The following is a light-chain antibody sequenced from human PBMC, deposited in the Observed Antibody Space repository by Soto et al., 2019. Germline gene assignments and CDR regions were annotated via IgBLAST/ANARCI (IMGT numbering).Light chain of an antibody. V-gene: IGKV3-20*01. CDR1: QSIYINS. CDR2: AAT. CDR3: QQYGDSPFA. J-gene: IGKJ3*01. Sequence: EIVLTQYPGTLSLSPGERATLSCRASQSIYINSLAWSQHKRGQAPRLLIYAATVRATAVPDRFNGSGSGTDFALIIIRLEPEDSAMYYCQQYGDSPFAFGPGTKLDVK.